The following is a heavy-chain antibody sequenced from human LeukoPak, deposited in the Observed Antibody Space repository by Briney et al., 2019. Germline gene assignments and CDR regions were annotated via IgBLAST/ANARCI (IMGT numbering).Heavy chain of an antibody. CDR2: INPNSGGT. D-gene: IGHD3-10*01. J-gene: IGHJ1*01. CDR3: ARVYYYGSGSYSAGAEYFQH. V-gene: IGHV1-2*06. Sequence: ASVKVSCKASGYTFTCYYRHWVRQAPGQGLEWMGRINPNSGGTNYAQKFQGRVTMTRDTSISTAYMELSRLRSDDTAVYYCARVYYYGSGSYSAGAEYFQHWGQGTLVTVSS. CDR1: GYTFTCYY.